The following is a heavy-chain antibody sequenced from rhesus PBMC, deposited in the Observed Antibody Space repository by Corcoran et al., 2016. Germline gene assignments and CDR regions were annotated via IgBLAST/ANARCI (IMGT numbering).Heavy chain of an antibody. CDR3: ARRPHYGNFDY. J-gene: IGHJ4*01. CDR2: IYWDDDK. Sequence: QVTLKESGPALVKPTQTLTLTCTFSGFSISTTGMGLGWIRQPPGKALEWLVLIYWDDDKYYSTSLKSRLTISKDTSKNQVVFTMTNMDPVDTATYFCARRPHYGNFDYWGQGVLVIVSS. D-gene: IGHD4-29*01. V-gene: IGHV2-174*01. CDR1: GFSISTTGMG.